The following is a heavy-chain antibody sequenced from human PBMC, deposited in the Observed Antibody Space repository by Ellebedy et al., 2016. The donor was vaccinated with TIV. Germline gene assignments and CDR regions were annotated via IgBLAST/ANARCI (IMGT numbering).Heavy chain of an antibody. J-gene: IGHJ5*02. CDR2: ISGSGFDT. Sequence: GGSLRLSCAASGLTFSTYSMSWIRQAQGKGLEWVSAISGSGFDTYYADSVKGRFTIPRDNAKNSLYLQMNSLRAEDTAVYYCARVLPSYYDFWSGYNWFDPWGQGTLVTVSS. D-gene: IGHD3-3*01. CDR3: ARVLPSYYDFWSGYNWFDP. V-gene: IGHV3-21*01. CDR1: GLTFSTYS.